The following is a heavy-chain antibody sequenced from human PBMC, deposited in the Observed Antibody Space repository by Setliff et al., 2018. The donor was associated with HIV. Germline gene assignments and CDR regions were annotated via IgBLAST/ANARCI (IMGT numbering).Heavy chain of an antibody. CDR2: INTSGDNK. V-gene: IGHV1-46*02. J-gene: IGHJ3*01. CDR3: VRTIYEWGAFDV. Sequence: ASVKVSCKASGDNFNNVAFNWVRQAPGQGLEWMGIINTSGDNKDYAQKFQGRLTMTKDTSTSTVYMQLSSLRSEDTAVYYCVRTIYEWGAFDVWGQGTMVTVSS. CDR1: GDNFNNVA. D-gene: IGHD2-8*01.